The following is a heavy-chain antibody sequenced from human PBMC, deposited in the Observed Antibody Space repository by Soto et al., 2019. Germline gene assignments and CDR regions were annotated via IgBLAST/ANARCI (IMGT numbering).Heavy chain of an antibody. Sequence: VQLLESGGGFIHPGGSLRLSCAASGFSFSSFAMNWVRQAPGKGLEWVSIISGSADSTFYADSVKGRFTISRDNSKSTLYLQINSLRAEGTAVYYCAKTRGAMIYAISVYGMDVWGQGTTVTVSS. CDR1: GFSFSSFA. CDR2: ISGSADST. D-gene: IGHD2-8*01. V-gene: IGHV3-23*01. CDR3: AKTRGAMIYAISVYGMDV. J-gene: IGHJ6*02.